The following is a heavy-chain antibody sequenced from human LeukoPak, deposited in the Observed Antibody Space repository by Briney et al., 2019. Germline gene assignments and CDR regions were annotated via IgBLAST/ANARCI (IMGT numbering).Heavy chain of an antibody. CDR1: GGSFSGYY. D-gene: IGHD3-10*01. V-gene: IGHV4-34*01. CDR3: ARLRITMVRGVPVRIFDY. J-gene: IGHJ4*02. CDR2: INHSGST. Sequence: SETLSLTCAAYGGSFSGYYWSWIRQPPGKGLEWIWEINHSGSTNYNPSLKSRVTISVDTSKNQFSLKLNSVTAADTAVYYCARLRITMVRGVPVRIFDYWGQGTLVTVSS.